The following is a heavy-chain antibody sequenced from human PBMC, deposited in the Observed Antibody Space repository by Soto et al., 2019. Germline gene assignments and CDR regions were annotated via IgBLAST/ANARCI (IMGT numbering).Heavy chain of an antibody. Sequence: PGGSLRRSCAASGFTFSSYGMHWVRQAPGKGLEWVALIWYDGSNKYYADSVKGRFTISRDNSKNTLYLQMNSLRAEDTAVYYCARDPIGVLGGYSSVWYFDYWGQGTLVTVSS. CDR1: GFTFSSYG. V-gene: IGHV3-33*01. D-gene: IGHD5-18*01. CDR2: IWYDGSNK. J-gene: IGHJ4*02. CDR3: ARDPIGVLGGYSSVWYFDY.